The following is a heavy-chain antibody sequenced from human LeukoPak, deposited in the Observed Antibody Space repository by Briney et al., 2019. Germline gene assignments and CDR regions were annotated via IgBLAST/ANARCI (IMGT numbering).Heavy chain of an antibody. Sequence: PGGSLRLSCAASGFTVSSNYMSWVRQAPGKGLEWVSVIYSGGSTYYADSVKGRFTISRDNSKNTLYLQMSSLRAEDTAVYYCARVGITKNFDYWGQGTLVTVSS. D-gene: IGHD3-22*01. CDR1: GFTVSSNY. CDR3: ARVGITKNFDY. CDR2: IYSGGST. J-gene: IGHJ4*02. V-gene: IGHV3-53*01.